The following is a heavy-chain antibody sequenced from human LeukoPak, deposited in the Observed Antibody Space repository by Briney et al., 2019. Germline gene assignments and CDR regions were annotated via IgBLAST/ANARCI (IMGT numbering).Heavy chain of an antibody. V-gene: IGHV1-18*01. CDR3: ARGGRNNLNYADY. CDR2: ISGYNGNR. J-gene: IGHJ4*02. Sequence: SVKVSCKASGYTFTTYGISWGRQAPGQGVEWMGWISGYNGNRNNAQKLQGRVTMTTDTSTSTAYMELRSLGSDDTAVYYCARGGRNNLNYADYWGEGTLVTVSS. CDR1: GYTFTTYG. D-gene: IGHD1-26*01.